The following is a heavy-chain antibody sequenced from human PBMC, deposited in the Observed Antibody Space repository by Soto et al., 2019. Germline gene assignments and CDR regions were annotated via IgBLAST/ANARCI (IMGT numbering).Heavy chain of an antibody. V-gene: IGHV3-30-3*01. D-gene: IGHD2-15*01. Sequence: GGSPRLSYAASGFTFSSYAMHWVRQAPGKGLEWVAVISYDGSNKYYADSVKGRFTISRDNSKNTLYLQMNSLRAEDTAVYYCARVLDRHGRYYFDYWGQGTLVTVSS. CDR3: ARVLDRHGRYYFDY. CDR1: GFTFSSYA. CDR2: ISYDGSNK. J-gene: IGHJ4*02.